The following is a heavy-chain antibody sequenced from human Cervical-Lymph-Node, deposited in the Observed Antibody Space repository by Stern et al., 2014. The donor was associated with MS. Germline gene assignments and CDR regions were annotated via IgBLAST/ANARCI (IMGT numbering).Heavy chain of an antibody. CDR3: ARAQDYSNVVDNY. J-gene: IGHJ4*02. CDR2: INPTAGRT. V-gene: IGHV1-46*03. Sequence: VQLVESGAEVKKPGASMRISCKASGYTFTNYYVHWVRQAPGQRLEWMGIINPTAGRTSYAQRFQGRVTMTRDTSTNTAYMELSSLGPEDTAVYFCARAQDYSNVVDNYWGRETLVTVSS. D-gene: IGHD2-8*01. CDR1: GYTFTNYY.